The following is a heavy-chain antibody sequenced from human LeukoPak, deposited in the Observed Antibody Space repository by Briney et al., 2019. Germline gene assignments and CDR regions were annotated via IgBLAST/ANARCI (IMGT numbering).Heavy chain of an antibody. J-gene: IGHJ5*02. CDR2: ISSSSSTI. CDR3: ARGTRSYDP. CDR1: GFTFSSYS. D-gene: IGHD1-7*01. V-gene: IGHV3-48*01. Sequence: GGSLRLSCAASGFTFSSYSMNWVRQAPGKGLEWVSYISSSSSTIYYADSVKGRFTISRDNAKNSLYLQMNSLRAEDTAVYYCARGTRSYDPWGQGTLVTVPS.